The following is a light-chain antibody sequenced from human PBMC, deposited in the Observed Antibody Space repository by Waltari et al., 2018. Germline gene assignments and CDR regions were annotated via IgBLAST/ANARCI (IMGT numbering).Light chain of an antibody. CDR1: QSISSY. CDR2: AAS. CDR3: QQSYSTPWT. J-gene: IGKJ1*01. V-gene: IGKV1-39*01. Sequence: DIQMTQSPSSLSASVGDRVTITCRASQSISSYLNWYQQKPGKAPKRLIYAASSLQSGVPSRFSDSGSGADLTLTISSLQPEDFATYYCQQSYSTPWTFGQGNKVEIK.